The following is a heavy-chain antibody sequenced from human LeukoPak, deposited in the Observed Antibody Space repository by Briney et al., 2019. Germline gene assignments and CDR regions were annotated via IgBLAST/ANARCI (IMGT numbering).Heavy chain of an antibody. CDR2: MNPNSANT. CDR3: ARASTSWYTGDQYYFDY. V-gene: IGHV1-8*01. J-gene: IGHJ4*02. D-gene: IGHD6-13*01. CDR1: GYTLTSYA. Sequence: GASVKVSCKASGYTLTSYAINWVRQATGQGIEWMGWMNPNSANTGYAQKFRGRVTMTGNTSISTACMELSSLRSEDTAVYYCARASTSWYTGDQYYFDYWGQGTLVTVSS.